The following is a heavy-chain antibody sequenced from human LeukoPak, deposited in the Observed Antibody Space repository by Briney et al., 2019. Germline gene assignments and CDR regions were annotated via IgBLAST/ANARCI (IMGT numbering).Heavy chain of an antibody. CDR1: GFTFSSHA. D-gene: IGHD2-21*02. CDR3: ARDYRVGCTSDDCFPIDY. Sequence: GGSLRLSCSASGFTFSSHAMHWARQAPGKGLEWVSVISYEASNQYYADSVKGRFTISRDNSRNTLCLQMDSLRPGDTAVYYCARDYRVGCTSDDCFPIDYWGQGTLVTVSS. V-gene: IGHV3-30-3*01. J-gene: IGHJ4*02. CDR2: ISYEASNQ.